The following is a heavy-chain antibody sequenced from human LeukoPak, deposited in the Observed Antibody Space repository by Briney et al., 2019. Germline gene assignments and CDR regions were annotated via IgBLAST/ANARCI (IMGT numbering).Heavy chain of an antibody. CDR2: IYYSGST. J-gene: IGHJ4*02. V-gene: IGHV4-59*08. CDR1: GGSISSYY. CDR3: ARSIVGATSFDY. Sequence: KPSETLFLTCTVSGGSISSYYWSWIRQPPGKGLEWIGYIYYSGSTNYNPSLKSRVTISVDTSKNQFSLKLSSVTAADTAVYYCARSIVGATSFDYWGQGTLVTVSS. D-gene: IGHD1-26*01.